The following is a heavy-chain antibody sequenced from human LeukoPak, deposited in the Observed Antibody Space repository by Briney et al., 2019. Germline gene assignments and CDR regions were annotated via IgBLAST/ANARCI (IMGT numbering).Heavy chain of an antibody. CDR1: GYSFTTFW. J-gene: IGHJ4*02. Sequence: LGESLKISCKGSGYSFTTFWIGWVRQMPGKGLEWMGIIYPDDSDTRYSPSFQGQVTISADKSISTAYLQWSSLKASDTGMYYCARGYCGSTSCYRFDSWGQGTLVTVSS. V-gene: IGHV5-51*01. D-gene: IGHD2-2*01. CDR2: IYPDDSDT. CDR3: ARGYCGSTSCYRFDS.